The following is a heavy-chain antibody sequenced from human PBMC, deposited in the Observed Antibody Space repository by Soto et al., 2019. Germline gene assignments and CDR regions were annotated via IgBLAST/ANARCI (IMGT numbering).Heavy chain of an antibody. V-gene: IGHV1-8*01. CDR2: MNAKSGDT. CDR1: GYTFSDFH. J-gene: IGHJ6*02. D-gene: IGHD3-16*01. CDR3: ARGNPFNYAGFDV. Sequence: QAHLEQSGAELKRPGASVKVSCKASGYTFSDFHINWLRQASGQGPEWMGWMNAKSGDTFFAQRFQGKFNMTWDTSLSTAYMEVGSLTSDDTAIYYCARGNPFNYAGFDVWGQGTTVAVSS.